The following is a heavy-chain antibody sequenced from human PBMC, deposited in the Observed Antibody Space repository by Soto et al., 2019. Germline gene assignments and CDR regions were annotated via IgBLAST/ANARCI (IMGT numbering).Heavy chain of an antibody. Sequence: QVQLQESGPGLVKPSQTLSLTCTVSGGSISSGGYYWSWIRQHPGKGLEWIGYFYYIKTTYYNPSLKSRVTMSLDTYKNQFSLKLTSVTAADTAVYYCARSVCPWGQGTLVTVSS. CDR1: GGSISSGGYY. CDR3: ARSVCP. V-gene: IGHV4-31*03. CDR2: FYYIKTT. J-gene: IGHJ5*02.